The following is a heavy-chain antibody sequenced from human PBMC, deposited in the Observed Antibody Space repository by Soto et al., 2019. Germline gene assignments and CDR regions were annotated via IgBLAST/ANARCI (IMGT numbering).Heavy chain of an antibody. CDR2: ISYDGSNK. J-gene: IGHJ4*02. V-gene: IGHV3-30-3*01. CDR3: ARDRVPTCFDY. Sequence: QVQLVESGGGVVQPGRSLRLSCAASGFTFSSYAMHWVRQAPGKGLEWVAVISYDGSNKYYADSVKGRFTISRDNSKNTLYLQRNSLRAEDTAVYYCARDRVPTCFDYWGQGTLVTVSS. CDR1: GFTFSSYA.